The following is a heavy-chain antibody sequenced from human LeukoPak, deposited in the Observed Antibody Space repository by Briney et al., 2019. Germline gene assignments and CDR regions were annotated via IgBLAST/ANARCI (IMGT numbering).Heavy chain of an antibody. CDR2: IIPIFGTA. J-gene: IGHJ5*02. CDR1: GGTFSSYA. Sequence: GASVKVSCKASGGTFSSYAISWVRQAPGQGLEWMGGIIPIFGTANYAQKFQGRVTITTDESTSTAYMELSSLRSEDTAVYYCARGDTYYDFWSGYRYNWFDPWGQGTLVAVSS. D-gene: IGHD3-3*01. V-gene: IGHV1-69*05. CDR3: ARGDTYYDFWSGYRYNWFDP.